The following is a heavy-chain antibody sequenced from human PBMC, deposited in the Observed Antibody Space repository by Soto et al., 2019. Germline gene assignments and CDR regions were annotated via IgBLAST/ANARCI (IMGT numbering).Heavy chain of an antibody. J-gene: IGHJ3*02. CDR3: ARVLKSSGWDNDVFDI. Sequence: GGSLRLSCAASGFTVSRDYMSWVRQAPGKGLEWVSVIYTGGSTYYADSVKGRFTVSRDNAKNTMSLQMYSLRGDDTAVYYCARVLKSSGWDNDVFDIWGQGAMVTLSS. V-gene: IGHV3-53*01. D-gene: IGHD6-19*01. CDR2: IYTGGST. CDR1: GFTVSRDY.